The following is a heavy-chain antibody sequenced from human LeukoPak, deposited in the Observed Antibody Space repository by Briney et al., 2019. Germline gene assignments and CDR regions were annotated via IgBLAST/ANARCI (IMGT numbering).Heavy chain of an antibody. Sequence: TGGSLRLSCAASGFTFSSYSMNWVRQAPGKGLEWVSAISGSGGSTYYADSVKGRFTISRDNSKNTLYLQMNSLRAEDTAVYYCAKVAVPAYYYGSGSYYKLPRGPYYYYGMDVWGQGTTVTVSS. CDR3: AKVAVPAYYYGSGSYYKLPRGPYYYYGMDV. CDR1: GFTFSSYS. V-gene: IGHV3-23*01. D-gene: IGHD3-10*01. J-gene: IGHJ6*02. CDR2: ISGSGGST.